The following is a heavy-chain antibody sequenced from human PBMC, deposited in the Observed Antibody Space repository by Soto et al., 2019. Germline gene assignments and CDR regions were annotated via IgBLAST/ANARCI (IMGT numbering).Heavy chain of an antibody. V-gene: IGHV4-59*07. Sequence: PSDCTSITGIFAGGSIRSCYWRWFRKHPGKGLEWIGYIYYSGSTNYNPSLKSRVTISVDTSKNQFSLKLSSVTAADPAVYYSAGGGVVNDAFDIWGQGTMVTV. CDR3: AGGGVVNDAFDI. J-gene: IGHJ3*02. D-gene: IGHD2-8*02. CDR1: GGSIRSCY. CDR2: IYYSGST.